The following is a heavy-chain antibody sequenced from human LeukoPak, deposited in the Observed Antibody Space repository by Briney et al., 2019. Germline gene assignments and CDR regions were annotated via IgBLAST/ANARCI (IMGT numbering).Heavy chain of an antibody. CDR3: AKDSMITFGGVIVPEGDY. V-gene: IGHV3-23*01. D-gene: IGHD3-16*02. J-gene: IGHJ4*02. CDR1: GFTFTSYA. Sequence: GGSLRLSCAASGFTFTSYAMSWVRQAPGKGLEWVSAITGSGGTTYYADSVKGRFTISRDNSKNTLYLQMNSLRAEDTAVYYCAKDSMITFGGVIVPEGDYWGQGTLVTVSS. CDR2: ITGSGGTT.